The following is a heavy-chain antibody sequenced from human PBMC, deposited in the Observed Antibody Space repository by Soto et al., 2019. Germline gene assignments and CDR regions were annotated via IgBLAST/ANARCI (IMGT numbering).Heavy chain of an antibody. CDR2: ISYDGSNK. CDR1: GFTFSSYG. D-gene: IGHD4-17*01. Sequence: QVQLVESGGGVVQPGRSLRLSCAASGFTFSSYGMHWVRQAPGKGLEWVAVISYDGSNKYYADSVKGRFTISRDNSKNTLYLQMNSLRAEDTAVYYCAKVPTTVKTDYYYGMDVWGQGTTVTVSS. V-gene: IGHV3-30*18. J-gene: IGHJ6*02. CDR3: AKVPTTVKTDYYYGMDV.